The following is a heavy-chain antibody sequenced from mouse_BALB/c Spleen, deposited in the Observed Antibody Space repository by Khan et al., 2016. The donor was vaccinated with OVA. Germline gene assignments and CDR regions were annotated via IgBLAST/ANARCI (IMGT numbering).Heavy chain of an antibody. CDR3: TSANYYGYAMDY. Sequence: VQLQESGPGLVKPSQSLTLTCIFNCYSITSNYAWNWIRQVPGNKLEWMGYRSYSGSTNYNPSLKSRLSNTRDTSKNQFFLLLHSVTTEDSAPYYCTSANYYGYAMDYWGQGTSGTVTS. J-gene: IGHJ4*01. CDR2: RSYSGST. D-gene: IGHD1-1*01. V-gene: IGHV3-2*02. CDR1: CYSITSNYA.